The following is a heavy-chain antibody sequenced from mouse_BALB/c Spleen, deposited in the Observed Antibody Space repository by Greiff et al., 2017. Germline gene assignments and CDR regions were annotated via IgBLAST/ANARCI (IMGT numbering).Heavy chain of an antibody. CDR1: GFTFSSFG. CDR3: ARDYYGHWYFDV. D-gene: IGHD1-2*01. Sequence: EVKLVESGGGLVQPGGSRKLSCAASGFTFSSFGMHWVRQAPEKGLEWVAYISSGSSTIYYADTVKGRFTISRDNPKNTLFLQMTSLRSEDTAMYYCARDYYGHWYFDVWGAGTTVTVSS. J-gene: IGHJ1*01. CDR2: ISSGSSTI. V-gene: IGHV5-17*02.